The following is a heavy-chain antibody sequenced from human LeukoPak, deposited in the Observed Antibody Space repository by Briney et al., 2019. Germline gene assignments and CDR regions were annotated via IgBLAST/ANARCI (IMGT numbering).Heavy chain of an antibody. Sequence: GGSLRLSCAVSGFTFSDYWMNWVRQAPGKGLEWVASIRQDGGEKSYVDSVKGRLTISRDNTKHSLYLQTSSLRAEDTGVYYCARDGTAAGLYFDLWGQGTLVTVSS. CDR3: ARDGTAAGLYFDL. CDR1: GFTFSDYW. D-gene: IGHD6-13*01. J-gene: IGHJ4*02. CDR2: IRQDGGEK. V-gene: IGHV3-7*01.